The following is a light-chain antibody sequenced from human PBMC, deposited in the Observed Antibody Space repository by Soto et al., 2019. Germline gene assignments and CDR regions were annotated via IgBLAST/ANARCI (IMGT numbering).Light chain of an antibody. CDR1: QSVSSN. J-gene: IGKJ1*01. V-gene: IGKV3-15*01. Sequence: EILLTQSPATLSVSPGERATLSCRASQSVSSNLAWYQQKPGQAPSLLIYGASTRATGVPARFSGSGSGTEFTLTISSLMSDDSAVYYCQQYNGWPTFGQGTKVDIK. CDR3: QQYNGWPT. CDR2: GAS.